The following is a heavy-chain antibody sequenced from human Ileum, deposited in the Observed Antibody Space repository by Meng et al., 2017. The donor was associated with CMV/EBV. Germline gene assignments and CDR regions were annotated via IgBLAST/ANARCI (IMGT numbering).Heavy chain of an antibody. Sequence: GGSLRLSCAASGFTFSSYSMNWVRQAPGKGLEWVSYISSSSTIYYADSVKGRFTISRDNAKNSLYLQMNSLRAEDTAVYYCARDAPYCSSTSHDRVFACYYGMDVWGQGTTVTVSS. J-gene: IGHJ6*02. CDR3: ARDAPYCSSTSHDRVFACYYGMDV. CDR1: GFTFSSYS. D-gene: IGHD2-2*01. V-gene: IGHV3-48*04. CDR2: ISSSSTI.